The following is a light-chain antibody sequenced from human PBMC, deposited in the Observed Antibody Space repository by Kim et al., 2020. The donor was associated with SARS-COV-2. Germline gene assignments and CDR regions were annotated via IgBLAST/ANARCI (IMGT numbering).Light chain of an antibody. Sequence: VLTQSPDTLSLSPGERATLSCRASQSIDSELAWYQQTPGHPPRLLIYDAFNRATGVQARFSGSGSGTDFTLTISSLEPEDFAVYYCQQRYSWPITFGQGTRLEIK. CDR3: QQRYSWPIT. J-gene: IGKJ5*01. CDR1: QSIDSE. V-gene: IGKV3-11*01. CDR2: DAF.